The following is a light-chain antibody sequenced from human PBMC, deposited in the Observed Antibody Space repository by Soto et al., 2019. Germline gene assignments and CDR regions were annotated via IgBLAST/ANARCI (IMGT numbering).Light chain of an antibody. V-gene: IGKV2-28*01. CDR2: LGS. CDR3: MQALQTPIT. J-gene: IGKJ5*01. CDR1: QSRLHSNGYNY. Sequence: IVMTQTPLSLPVTPGEPASIACRSSQSRLHSNGYNYLDWYLQKPGQSPQLLIYLGSNRASGVPDRFSGSGSGTDFTLKISRVEAEDVGVYYCMQALQTPITFGQGTRLEV.